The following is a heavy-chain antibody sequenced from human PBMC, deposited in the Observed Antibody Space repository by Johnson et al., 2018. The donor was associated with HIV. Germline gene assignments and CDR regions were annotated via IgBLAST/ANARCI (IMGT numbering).Heavy chain of an antibody. CDR3: ARSSFGVVLIGNI. CDR2: ISYDGSNK. V-gene: IGHV3-30-3*01. D-gene: IGHD3-3*01. J-gene: IGHJ3*02. Sequence: VQLVESGGGVVQPGRSLRLSCTASGITFNRFPMNWVRQAPGKGLEWVAVISYDGSNKYYADSVKGRFTISRDNSKNTLYLQMNSLRLEDTAVYYCARSSFGVVLIGNIWGQGTMVTVSS. CDR1: GITFNRFP.